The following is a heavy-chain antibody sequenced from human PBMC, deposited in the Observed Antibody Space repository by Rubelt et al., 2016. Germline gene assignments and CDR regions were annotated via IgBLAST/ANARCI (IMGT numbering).Heavy chain of an antibody. CDR2: IRYDGSNK. D-gene: IGHD2-2*01. J-gene: IGHJ4*02. V-gene: IGHV3-30*02. CDR3: AREITPADLD. CDR1: GFTFSSYG. Sequence: QVQLVESGGGVVQPGRSLRLSCAASGFTFSSYGMHWVRQAPGKGLEWVAFIRYDGSNKYYADSVKGRFTISRDNSKNTLYLQMNSLRAEDTAVYYCAREITPADLDWGQGTLVTVSS.